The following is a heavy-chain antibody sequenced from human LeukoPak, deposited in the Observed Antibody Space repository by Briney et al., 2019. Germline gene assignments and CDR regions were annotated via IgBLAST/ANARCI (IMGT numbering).Heavy chain of an antibody. D-gene: IGHD4/OR15-4a*01. V-gene: IGHV1-2*02. Sequence: ASVKVSCKASGYTFTGYYMHWVRQAPGQGLEWMGWINPNSGGANYSQKFQGRVTMTRDTSISTAYMELSRLRSDDTAVYYCARDALWWPPIYYYSYMDVWGKGTTVTISS. CDR2: INPNSGGA. CDR1: GYTFTGYY. CDR3: ARDALWWPPIYYYSYMDV. J-gene: IGHJ6*03.